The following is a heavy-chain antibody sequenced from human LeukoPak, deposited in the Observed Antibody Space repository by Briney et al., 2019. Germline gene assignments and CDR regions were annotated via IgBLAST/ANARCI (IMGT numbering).Heavy chain of an antibody. D-gene: IGHD3-3*01. J-gene: IGHJ4*02. CDR1: GYTFTSYY. CDR2: INPSGGST. V-gene: IGHV1-46*01. Sequence: ASVKVSCKASGYTFTSYYMHLVRQAPGQGLEWMGIINPSGGSTSYAQKFQGRVTMTRDTSTSTVYMELSSLRSEDTAVYYCARAVDFWSGGPGFDYWGQGTLVTVSS. CDR3: ARAVDFWSGGPGFDY.